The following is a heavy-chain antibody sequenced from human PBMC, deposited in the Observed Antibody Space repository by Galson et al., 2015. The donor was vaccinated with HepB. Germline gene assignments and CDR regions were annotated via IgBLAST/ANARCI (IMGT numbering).Heavy chain of an antibody. CDR2: IVGSETGT. J-gene: IGHJ6*03. D-gene: IGHD1-26*01. V-gene: IGHV3-23*01. CDR1: GLTFSSFA. Sequence: SLRLSCAASGLTFSSFAMSWVRQAPGKGLEWVSMIVGSETGTQYADSVKGRFTISRENSKKTLYLQVDSLRGEDTAVYYCAKNKGAGPHYNYCMDVWGKGTTVTVSS. CDR3: AKNKGAGPHYNYCMDV.